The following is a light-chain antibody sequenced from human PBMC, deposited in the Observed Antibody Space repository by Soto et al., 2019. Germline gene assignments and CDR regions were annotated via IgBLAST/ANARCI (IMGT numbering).Light chain of an antibody. CDR2: DNY. Sequence: QSVLTQPPSVSAAPGQEATISCSGSRSNIGNNFVSWYQQFPGTAPKLLIYDNYKRTSGITDRISGSKSGTSATLGVTGLQSGDAADYYCGTWDSSLNGYVFGPGTKLTVL. V-gene: IGLV1-51*01. CDR1: RSNIGNNF. CDR3: GTWDSSLNGYV. J-gene: IGLJ1*01.